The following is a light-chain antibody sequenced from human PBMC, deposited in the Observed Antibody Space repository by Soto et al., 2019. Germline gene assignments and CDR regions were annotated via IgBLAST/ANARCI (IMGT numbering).Light chain of an antibody. CDR2: AAS. J-gene: IGKJ3*01. CDR1: QGISNY. CDR3: QKYNRAPPT. Sequence: DIQMTQSPSSLSASVGDGVTITCRASQGISNYLAWYQQTPGQVPKLLIHAASTLQSGVPSRFSGSGSETNFTLTISSLQPEDVATYYCQKYNRAPPTFGPGTKVHIK. V-gene: IGKV1-27*01.